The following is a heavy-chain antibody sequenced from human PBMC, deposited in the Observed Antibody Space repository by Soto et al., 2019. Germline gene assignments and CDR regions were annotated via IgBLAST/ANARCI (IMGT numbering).Heavy chain of an antibody. Sequence: PSETLSLTCVVSGGSISSTNWWTWVRQTPGKGLEWIGEVYHTGSTKYNPSLKNRVTISLDKSNNQLSLNLKSVTAADTAVYYCATLPPRIVVVVLPIPSWGQGTLVTVSS. J-gene: IGHJ4*02. V-gene: IGHV4-4*02. D-gene: IGHD2-15*01. CDR2: VYHTGST. CDR1: GGSISSTNW. CDR3: ATLPPRIVVVVLPIPS.